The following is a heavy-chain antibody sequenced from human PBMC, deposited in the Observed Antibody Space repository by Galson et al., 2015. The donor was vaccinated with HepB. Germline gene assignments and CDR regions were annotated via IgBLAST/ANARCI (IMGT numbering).Heavy chain of an antibody. D-gene: IGHD7-27*01. CDR3: VRDLHWGYFDY. CDR2: ISTNGRNT. CDR1: GFTFSSYA. J-gene: IGHJ4*02. V-gene: IGHV3-64D*06. Sequence: SLRLSCAASGFTFSSYAMHWVRQAPGKGLEYVSAISTNGRNTYYADSVKGRFTISRDNSKNTLYLQMNSLRPEDTAVYYCVRDLHWGYFDYWGQGTLVTVSS.